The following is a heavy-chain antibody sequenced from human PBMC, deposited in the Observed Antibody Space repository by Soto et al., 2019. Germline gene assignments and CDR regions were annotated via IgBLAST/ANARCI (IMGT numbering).Heavy chain of an antibody. CDR2: IIPVFGTP. CDR1: GGTFTTST. D-gene: IGHD3-16*01. CDR3: ARPADYVSGFSQ. Sequence: QAQLVQSGAEVKKPGSSVKVSCQTSGGTFTTSTISWVRQAPGQGLEWMGGIIPVFGTPSHAQKFQGRVTMIADKSSSTAYMELRNLRSEDTAMYYCARPADYVSGFSQWGQGTLVTVSS. V-gene: IGHV1-69*06. J-gene: IGHJ4*02.